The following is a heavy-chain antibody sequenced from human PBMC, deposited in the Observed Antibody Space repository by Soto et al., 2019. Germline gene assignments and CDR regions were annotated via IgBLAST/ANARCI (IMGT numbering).Heavy chain of an antibody. CDR1: GDSVSSDTAA. Sequence: SQTLSLTCAISGDSVSSDTAAWNWIRQSPSRGLEWLGRTYYRSKWYNDCAVSVKSRITLNPDTSKNQFSLQLNSLTPEDTAVYYCARAKEYTSSSGMDVWGQGITVTVSS. CDR2: TYYRSKWYN. D-gene: IGHD6-6*01. J-gene: IGHJ6*02. V-gene: IGHV6-1*01. CDR3: ARAKEYTSSSGMDV.